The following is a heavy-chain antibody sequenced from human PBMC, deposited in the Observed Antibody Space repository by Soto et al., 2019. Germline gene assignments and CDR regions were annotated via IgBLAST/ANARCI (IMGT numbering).Heavy chain of an antibody. J-gene: IGHJ4*02. CDR3: ARLPGGHSGSLPALEY. CDR1: GYSFTSYW. V-gene: IGHV5-51*01. CDR2: IYPGDSDT. Sequence: GESLKISCKGSGYSFTSYWIGWVRQMPGKGLEWMGIIYPGDSDTRYSPSFQGQVTISADKSISTAYLQWSSLKAPDTAMYYCARLPGGHSGSLPALEYWGQGTLVTVSS. D-gene: IGHD1-26*01.